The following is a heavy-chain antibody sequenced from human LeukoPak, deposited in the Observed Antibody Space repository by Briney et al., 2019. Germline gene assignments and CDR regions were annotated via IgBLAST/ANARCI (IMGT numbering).Heavy chain of an antibody. CDR2: ITWDGDTT. CDR1: RFTFDNYA. CDR3: AKGGVAATTFHHFDY. V-gene: IGHV3-43D*03. Sequence: GGSLRLSCAASRFTFDNYAMHWVRQAPGKGLEWVSLITWDGDTTYYADSVKGRFTISRDNSKNSLYLQMNSLRPEDTALYYCAKGGVAATTFHHFDYWGQGTLVTVSS. D-gene: IGHD1-26*01. J-gene: IGHJ4*02.